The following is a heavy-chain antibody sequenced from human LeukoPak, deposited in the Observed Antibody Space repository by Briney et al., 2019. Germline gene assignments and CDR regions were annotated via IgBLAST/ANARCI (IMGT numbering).Heavy chain of an antibody. Sequence: GGSLRLSCAASGFTFSDYYMSWIRQAPGKGLERVSYISSSGSTIYYADSVKGRFTIPRDNAKNSLYLQMNRLRAEDTAVYYCARDLGRYCSGGSCYSDPWFDPWGQGTLVTVSS. J-gene: IGHJ5*02. CDR1: GFTFSDYY. CDR3: ARDLGRYCSGGSCYSDPWFDP. CDR2: ISSSGSTI. D-gene: IGHD2-15*01. V-gene: IGHV3-11*04.